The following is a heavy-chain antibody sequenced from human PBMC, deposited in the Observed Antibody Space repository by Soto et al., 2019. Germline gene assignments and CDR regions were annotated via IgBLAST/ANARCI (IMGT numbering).Heavy chain of an antibody. Sequence: LSLTCTVSGGSISSSSYYWGWIRQPPGKGLEWIGSIYYSGSTYYNPSLKSRVTISVDTSKNQFSLQLSSVTAADTAVYYCAREDDGGDTLDVWGQGTTVTVSS. J-gene: IGHJ6*02. V-gene: IGHV4-39*02. CDR2: IYYSGST. CDR1: GGSISSSSYY. CDR3: AREDDGGDTLDV. D-gene: IGHD2-21*02.